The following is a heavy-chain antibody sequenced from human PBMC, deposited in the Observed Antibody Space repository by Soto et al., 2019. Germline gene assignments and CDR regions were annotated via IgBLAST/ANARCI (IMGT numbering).Heavy chain of an antibody. CDR1: GFTFSSYS. D-gene: IGHD2-15*01. V-gene: IGHV3-21*01. J-gene: IGHJ6*02. Sequence: GGSLRLSCAASGFTFSSYSMNWVRQAPGKGLEWVSSISSSSSYIYYADSVKGRFTISRDNAKNSLYLQMNSLRAEDTAVYYCARVTRVAAPLYYYGMDVWGQGTTVTVSS. CDR2: ISSSSSYI. CDR3: ARVTRVAAPLYYYGMDV.